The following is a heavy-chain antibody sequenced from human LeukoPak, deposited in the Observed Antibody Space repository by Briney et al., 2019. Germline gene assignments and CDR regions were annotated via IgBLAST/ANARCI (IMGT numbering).Heavy chain of an antibody. Sequence: GGSLRLSCAASGFTFSTYWMNWYRQAPGKGLEWVGNINQDASEINYVASVRGRFTISRDNAKNSLHLQMNSLRAEDTAVYFCATDRDNSDWQKRFDSWGQGTLVTVSS. D-gene: IGHD2-21*02. CDR3: ATDRDNSDWQKRFDS. V-gene: IGHV3-7*01. J-gene: IGHJ4*02. CDR1: GFTFSTYW. CDR2: INQDASEI.